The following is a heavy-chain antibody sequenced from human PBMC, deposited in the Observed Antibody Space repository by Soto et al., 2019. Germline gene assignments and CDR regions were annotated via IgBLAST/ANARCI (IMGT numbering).Heavy chain of an antibody. J-gene: IGHJ5*02. D-gene: IGHD3-10*01. CDR1: GYTFTSYD. Sequence: ASVKVSCTASGYTFTSYDINWVRQATGQGLEWMGWMNPNSGNTGYAQKFQGRVTMTRNTSISTAYMELSSRRSEDTAVYYCARRRRVLGWFDPWGQGTLVTVSS. V-gene: IGHV1-8*01. CDR2: MNPNSGNT. CDR3: ARRRRVLGWFDP.